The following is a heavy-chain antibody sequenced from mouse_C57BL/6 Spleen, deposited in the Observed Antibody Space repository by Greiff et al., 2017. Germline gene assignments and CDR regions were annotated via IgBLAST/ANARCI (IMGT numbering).Heavy chain of an antibody. J-gene: IGHJ3*01. D-gene: IGHD3-2*02. CDR3: ARGDSSGPWFAY. CDR2: IYPGDGDT. Sequence: QVQLQQSGAELVKPGASVKISCKASGYAFSSYWMNWVKQRPGKGLEWIGQIYPGDGDTNYNGKFKGKATLTADKSSSTAYMQLSSLTSEDSAVDFCARGDSSGPWFAYWGQGTLVTVSA. V-gene: IGHV1-80*01. CDR1: GYAFSSYW.